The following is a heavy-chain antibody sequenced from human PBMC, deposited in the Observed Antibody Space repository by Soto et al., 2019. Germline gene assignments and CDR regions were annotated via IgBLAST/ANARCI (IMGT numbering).Heavy chain of an antibody. V-gene: IGHV1-18*01. Sequence: ASVKVSCKASGYTFTSYGISWVRQAPGQGLEWMGWISAYNGNTNYAQKLQGRVTMTTDTSTSTAYMELRSLRSDDTAVYYCGRDTVAQGGVKYYYYYMDVWGKGTTVTVSS. D-gene: IGHD3-16*01. CDR3: GRDTVAQGGVKYYYYYMDV. CDR2: ISAYNGNT. J-gene: IGHJ6*03. CDR1: GYTFTSYG.